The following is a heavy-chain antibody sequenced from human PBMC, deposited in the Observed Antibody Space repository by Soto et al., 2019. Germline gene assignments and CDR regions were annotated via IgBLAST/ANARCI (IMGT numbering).Heavy chain of an antibody. V-gene: IGHV4-31*02. CDR2: IYFSGST. Sequence: WTWIRQHPGKGLEWIGYIYFSGSTYYNPSLKSRVTISIDTSKNQFSLRLSSVTAADTAVYYCARCLPFVNYWGQGTLVTVSS. CDR3: ARCLPFVNY. J-gene: IGHJ4*02.